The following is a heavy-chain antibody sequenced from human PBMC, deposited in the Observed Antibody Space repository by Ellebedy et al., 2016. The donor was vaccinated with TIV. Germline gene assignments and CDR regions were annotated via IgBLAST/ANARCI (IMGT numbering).Heavy chain of an antibody. V-gene: IGHV4-4*02. CDR2: IYHSGST. CDR3: AMWEGGSGYFDY. D-gene: IGHD1-26*01. J-gene: IGHJ4*02. Sequence: SETLSLTCAVSGGSISSSNWWSWVRQPPGKGLEWIGEIYHSGSTNYNPSLKSRVTISVDKSKNQFSLKLSSVTAADTAVYYCAMWEGGSGYFDYWGQGTLVTVSS. CDR1: GGSISSSNW.